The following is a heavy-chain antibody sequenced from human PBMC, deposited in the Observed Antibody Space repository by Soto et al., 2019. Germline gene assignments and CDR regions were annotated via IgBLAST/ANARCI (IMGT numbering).Heavy chain of an antibody. V-gene: IGHV1-24*01. CDR3: ATDPIPFIAAAGTDFGY. Sequence: GASVKVSCKVSGYTLTGLSMHWVRQAPGKGLEWMGGFDPEDGETIYAQKFQGRVTMTEDTSTDTAYMELSSLRSEDTAVYYCATDPIPFIAAAGTDFGYWGQGTLVTVSS. D-gene: IGHD6-13*01. CDR2: FDPEDGET. J-gene: IGHJ4*02. CDR1: GYTLTGLS.